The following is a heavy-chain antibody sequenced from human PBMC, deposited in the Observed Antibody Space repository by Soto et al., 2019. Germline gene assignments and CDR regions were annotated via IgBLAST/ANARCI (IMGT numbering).Heavy chain of an antibody. J-gene: IGHJ6*02. Sequence: PSETLSLTCAVYGGSFSGYYWSWIRQPPGKGLEWIGEINHSGSTNYNPSLKSRVTISVDTSKNQFSLKLSSVTAADTAVYYCARGRLRYCSSTSCRQYYYYYGMDLGGQGNTVT. V-gene: IGHV4-34*01. D-gene: IGHD2-2*01. CDR1: GGSFSGYY. CDR3: ARGRLRYCSSTSCRQYYYYYGMDL. CDR2: INHSGST.